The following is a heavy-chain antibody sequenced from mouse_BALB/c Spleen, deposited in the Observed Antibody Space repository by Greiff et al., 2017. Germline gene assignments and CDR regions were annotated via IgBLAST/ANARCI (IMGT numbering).Heavy chain of an antibody. CDR2: IDPETGGT. Sequence: VQLKQSGAELVRPGASVTLSCKASGYTFTDYEMHWVKQTPVHGLEWIGAIDPETGGTAYNQKFKGKATLTADKSSSTAYMELRSLTSEDSAVYYCTRLDYWGQGTTLTVSS. CDR3: TRLDY. V-gene: IGHV1-15*01. J-gene: IGHJ2*01. CDR1: GYTFTDYE.